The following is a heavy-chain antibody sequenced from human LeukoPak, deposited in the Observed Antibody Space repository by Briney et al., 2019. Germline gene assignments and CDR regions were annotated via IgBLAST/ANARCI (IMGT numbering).Heavy chain of an antibody. Sequence: SETLSLTCAVYGGSFSGYYWSWIRQPPGKGLEWIGEINHSGSTNYNPSLKSRVTISVDTSKNQFSLKLSSVTAADTAVYYCARGCVTMVRGVISSGWFDPWGQGTLVTVSS. V-gene: IGHV4-34*01. CDR3: ARGCVTMVRGVISSGWFDP. CDR2: INHSGST. D-gene: IGHD3-10*01. CDR1: GGSFSGYY. J-gene: IGHJ5*02.